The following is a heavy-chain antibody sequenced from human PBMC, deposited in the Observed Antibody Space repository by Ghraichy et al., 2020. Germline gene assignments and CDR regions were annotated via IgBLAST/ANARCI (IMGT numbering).Heavy chain of an antibody. CDR2: IYWNDDR. V-gene: IGHV2-5*01. CDR1: GFSLTTTKTG. J-gene: IGHJ6*02. CDR3: AHITLYFDWRSYGMDA. Sequence: SGPTLVKPTQTLTLTCTFSGFSLTTTKTGVVWVRQPPGKALECLALIYWNDDRRYSPSLQSRLTITKDTSKNQVVLTMTNMDPVDTATYYCAHITLYFDWRSYGMDAWGQGTTVTVSS. D-gene: IGHD3-9*01.